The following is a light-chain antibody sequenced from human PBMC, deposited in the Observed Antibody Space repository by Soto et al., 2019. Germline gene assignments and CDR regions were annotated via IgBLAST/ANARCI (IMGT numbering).Light chain of an antibody. J-gene: IGLJ2*01. CDR3: QVWDSSSDHRV. V-gene: IGLV3-21*04. Sequence: SYELTQPPSVSVAPGKTARITCGGNNIGSKSVHWYQQKPGQAPVLVIYYDSDRPSGIPERFSGSNSGNTATLTISWVEAGDEADYYCQVWDSSSDHRVFGGGTKLTVL. CDR1: NIGSKS. CDR2: YDS.